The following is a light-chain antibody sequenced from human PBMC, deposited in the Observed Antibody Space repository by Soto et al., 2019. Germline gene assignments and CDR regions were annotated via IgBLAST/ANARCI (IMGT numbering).Light chain of an antibody. CDR3: QQYGSSST. V-gene: IGKV3-20*01. J-gene: IGKJ5*01. CDR1: QSISGTY. Sequence: DTVLTQSPGTLSLTSGERATLSCRASQSISGTYLAWYQQKPGQSPRLLIYGASSRPTGIPDRFSGSGSGTDFTLTISRLEPEDFAVYYCQQYGSSSTFGQGTRLEIK. CDR2: GAS.